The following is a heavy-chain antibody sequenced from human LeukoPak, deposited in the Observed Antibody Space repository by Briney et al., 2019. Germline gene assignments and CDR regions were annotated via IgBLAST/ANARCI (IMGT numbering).Heavy chain of an antibody. D-gene: IGHD2-2*01. Sequence: PGGSLRLSCAASGFTFSSYDMHWVRQVTGKGLEWVSVIGTAGDTYYPGSVKGRFTISRENAKNSLYLQMNSLRVGDTAVYYCARCSSTSCYLAYWGQGTLVTVSS. CDR3: ARCSSTSCYLAY. CDR2: IGTAGDT. CDR1: GFTFSSYD. J-gene: IGHJ4*02. V-gene: IGHV3-13*04.